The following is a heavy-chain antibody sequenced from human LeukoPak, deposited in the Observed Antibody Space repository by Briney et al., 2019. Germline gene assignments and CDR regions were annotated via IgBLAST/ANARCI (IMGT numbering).Heavy chain of an antibody. D-gene: IGHD5-18*01. Sequence: GGSLRLSCAASGFTFSSYSMNWVRQAPGKGLVWVSSISSSSSYIYYADSVKGRFTISRDNAKNSLYLQMNSLRAEDTAVYYCARDGDTAMAPFDYWGQGTLVTVSS. V-gene: IGHV3-21*01. CDR2: ISSSSSYI. J-gene: IGHJ4*02. CDR3: ARDGDTAMAPFDY. CDR1: GFTFSSYS.